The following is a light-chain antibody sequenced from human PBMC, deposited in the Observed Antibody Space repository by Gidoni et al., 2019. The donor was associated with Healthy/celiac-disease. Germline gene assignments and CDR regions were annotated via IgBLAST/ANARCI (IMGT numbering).Light chain of an antibody. CDR3: QQYDNLPRT. CDR1: QDISNY. Sequence: DIQMTQSPSSLSASVGDRDTITCQASQDISNYLNWYQQKPGKAPKLLIYDASNLETGVPSRFSGSGSGTDFTFTISSLQPEDIATYYCQQYDNLPRTFXQXTKLEIK. V-gene: IGKV1-33*01. J-gene: IGKJ2*01. CDR2: DAS.